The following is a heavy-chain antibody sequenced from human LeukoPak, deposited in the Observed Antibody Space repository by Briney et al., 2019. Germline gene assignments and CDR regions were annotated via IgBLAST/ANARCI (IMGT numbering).Heavy chain of an antibody. CDR2: IRYDGSNK. J-gene: IGHJ4*02. D-gene: IGHD3-22*01. V-gene: IGHV3-30*02. CDR1: GFTFSSYG. CDR3: AKMTDSSGYY. Sequence: PGGSLRLSCAASGFTFSSYGMSWVRQAPGKGLQWVAFIRYDGSNKYYADSVKGRFTISRDNSKNTLYLQMNSLRAEDTAVYYCAKMTDSSGYYWGQGTLDTVSS.